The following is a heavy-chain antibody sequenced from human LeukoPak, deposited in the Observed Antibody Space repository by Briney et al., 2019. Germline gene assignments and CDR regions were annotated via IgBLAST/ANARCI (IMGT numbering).Heavy chain of an antibody. CDR2: INHGGST. CDR3: ARAPYVEMAKIDLRIDAFHI. Sequence: SETLSLTCAVYGGSFSGYYWSWIRQPPGKGLEWIAEINHGGSTNYNPSLKSRGTISVEASKNNLSLQLISMTAAETSVYYCARAPYVEMAKIDLRIDAFHIWGQGTMVTVSS. D-gene: IGHD5-24*01. V-gene: IGHV4-34*01. J-gene: IGHJ3*02. CDR1: GGSFSGYY.